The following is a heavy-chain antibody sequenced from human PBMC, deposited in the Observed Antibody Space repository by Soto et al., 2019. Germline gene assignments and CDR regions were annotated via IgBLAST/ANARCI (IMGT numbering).Heavy chain of an antibody. CDR1: GFTFSSYW. CDR3: ARVECSSTSCYTDYGMDV. V-gene: IGHV3-7*01. J-gene: IGHJ6*02. CDR2: IKQDGSEK. D-gene: IGHD2-2*02. Sequence: HPGGSLRLSCAASGFTFSSYWMSWVRQAPGKGLEWVANIKQDGSEKYYVDSVKGRFTISRDNAKNSLYLQMNSLGAEDTAVYYCARVECSSTSCYTDYGMDVWGQGTTVTVSS.